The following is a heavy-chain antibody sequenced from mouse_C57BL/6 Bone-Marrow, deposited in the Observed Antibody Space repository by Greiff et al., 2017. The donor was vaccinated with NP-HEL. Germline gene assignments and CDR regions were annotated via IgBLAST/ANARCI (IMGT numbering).Heavy chain of an antibody. J-gene: IGHJ1*03. CDR2: IYPGSGNT. Sequence: VQLQQSGAELVRPGASVKLSCKASGYTFTDYYINWVKQRPGQGLEWIARIYPGSGNTYYNEKFKGKATLTAEKSSSTAYMQLSSLTSEDSAVYFCARRGYDGYYWYFDVWGTGTTVTVSS. CDR1: GYTFTDYY. V-gene: IGHV1-76*01. D-gene: IGHD2-3*01. CDR3: ARRGYDGYYWYFDV.